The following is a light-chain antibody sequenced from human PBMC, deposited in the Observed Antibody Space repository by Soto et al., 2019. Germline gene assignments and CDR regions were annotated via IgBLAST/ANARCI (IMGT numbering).Light chain of an antibody. V-gene: IGKV3-15*01. CDR3: QQYNDGPPWT. J-gene: IGKJ1*01. CDR2: GAS. CDR1: QSVSTN. Sequence: EVVMTQSPATLSVSPGDRATLSCRASQSVSTNLAWYQQKPGQAPRLLISGASSRAAGISARFSGSGSGTELTLTSRSLQSEASSVYDCQQYNDGPPWTVGRGTKVEI.